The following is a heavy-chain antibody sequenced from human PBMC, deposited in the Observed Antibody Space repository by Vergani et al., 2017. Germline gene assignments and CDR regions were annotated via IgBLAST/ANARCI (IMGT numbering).Heavy chain of an antibody. Sequence: QVQLVQSGAEVKKPGASVKVSCTASGYTFTGYYMLWVRQAPGQGLEWMGWINPNSGGTNYAQKFQGRVTMTRDTSISTAYMELSRLRSDDTAVYYCARFASSWYEYYYYMDVWGKGTTVTVSS. J-gene: IGHJ6*03. V-gene: IGHV1-2*02. D-gene: IGHD6-13*01. CDR1: GYTFTGYY. CDR3: ARFASSWYEYYYYMDV. CDR2: INPNSGGT.